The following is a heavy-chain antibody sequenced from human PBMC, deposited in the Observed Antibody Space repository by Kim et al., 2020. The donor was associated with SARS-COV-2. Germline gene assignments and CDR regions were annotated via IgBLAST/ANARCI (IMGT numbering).Heavy chain of an antibody. CDR1: GGSISSGSYY. D-gene: IGHD5-12*01. CDR2: IYTSGST. V-gene: IGHV4-61*02. CDR3: AREEDGYNLDAFDI. Sequence: SETLSLTCTVSGGSISSGSYYWSWIRQPAGKGLEWIGRIYTSGSTNYNPSLKSRVTISVDTSKNQFSLKLSSVTAADTAVYYCAREEDGYNLDAFDIWGQGTMVTVSS. J-gene: IGHJ3*02.